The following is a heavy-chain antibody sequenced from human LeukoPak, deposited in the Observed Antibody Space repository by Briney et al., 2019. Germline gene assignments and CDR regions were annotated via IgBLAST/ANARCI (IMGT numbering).Heavy chain of an antibody. CDR3: ARDLLGYNNHYMDV. V-gene: IGHV3-48*03. Sequence: PGGSLRLSCAASGFTFSSYEMNCVRQAPGKGLEWVSYISSSGSTIYYADSVKGRFTISRDNAKNSLFLQMNSLRAEDTAVYYCARDLLGYNNHYMDVWGKGTTVTVSS. J-gene: IGHJ6*03. CDR2: ISSSGSTI. CDR1: GFTFSSYE. D-gene: IGHD3-10*01.